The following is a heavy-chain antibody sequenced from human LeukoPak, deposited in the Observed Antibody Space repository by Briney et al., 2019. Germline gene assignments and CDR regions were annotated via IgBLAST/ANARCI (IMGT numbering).Heavy chain of an antibody. D-gene: IGHD6-6*01. V-gene: IGHV3-33*01. J-gene: IGHJ6*02. CDR2: IWYDGSNK. Sequence: GSLRLSCAASGFTFSSYGMHWVRQAPGKGLEWVAVIWYDGSNKYYADSVKGRFTISRDNSKNTLYLQMNSLRAEDTAVYYCARDTEVIGVRSSSHYYYYGMDVWGQGTTVTVSS. CDR1: GFTFSSYG. CDR3: ARDTEVIGVRSSSHYYYYGMDV.